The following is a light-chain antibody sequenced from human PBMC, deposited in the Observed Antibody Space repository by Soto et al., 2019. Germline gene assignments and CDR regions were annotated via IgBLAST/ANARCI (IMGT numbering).Light chain of an antibody. CDR1: QTVSSRF. V-gene: IGKV3-20*01. CDR2: GAL. J-gene: IGKJ4*01. Sequence: IVPTRSRGTMYSSQGESAPLSPRPPQTVSSRFLAWYQQKAGQAPRLLIYGALSRGTGIPDRFSGSGSGTDFTLTISRLEPEDFALYSCQQYATSPRTLGGGTKVDSK. CDR3: QQYATSPRT.